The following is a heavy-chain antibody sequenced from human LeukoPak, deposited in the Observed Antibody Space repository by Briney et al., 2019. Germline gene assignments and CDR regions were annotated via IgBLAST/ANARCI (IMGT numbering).Heavy chain of an antibody. CDR2: ISSSSSYI. CDR3: ARVGSSGWSNLYYYYYYMDV. Sequence: TGGSLRLSCAASGFTFSSYSMNWVRQAPGKGLEWVSSISSSSSYIYYADSVKGRFTISRDNAKNSLYLQMNSLRAEDTAVYYCARVGSSGWSNLYYYYYYMDVWGKGTTVTISS. D-gene: IGHD6-19*01. V-gene: IGHV3-21*01. CDR1: GFTFSSYS. J-gene: IGHJ6*03.